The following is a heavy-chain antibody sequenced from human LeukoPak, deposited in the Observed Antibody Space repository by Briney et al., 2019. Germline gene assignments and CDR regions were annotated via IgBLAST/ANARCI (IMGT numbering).Heavy chain of an antibody. Sequence: GGSLRLSCAASGFTFSDYYMSWIRQAPGKGLEWVSYISDSGSTIYYADPVKGRFTISRDNAKNSVYLQMNSLSAEDPDVYYCARDRLGDYDSSGYYDNWGQGTRVTVSS. CDR3: ARDRLGDYDSSGYYDN. CDR2: ISDSGSTI. V-gene: IGHV3-11*01. J-gene: IGHJ4*02. D-gene: IGHD3-22*01. CDR1: GFTFSDYY.